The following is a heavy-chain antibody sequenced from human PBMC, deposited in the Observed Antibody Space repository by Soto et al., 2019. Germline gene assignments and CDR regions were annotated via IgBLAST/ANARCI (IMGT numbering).Heavy chain of an antibody. CDR3: SKIGGMERPFLPFDI. CDR2: ISGSGGST. CDR1: GFTFSSYA. J-gene: IGHJ3*02. Sequence: EVQLLESGGGLVQPGGSLRLSCAASGFTFSSYAMSWVRQAPGKGLEWVSVISGSGGSTYYADSVQGRFTISRDNSKNTLYLQMTSLRAEDTAVYYCSKIGGMERPFLPFDIWGQGTMVTVSS. D-gene: IGHD1-1*01. V-gene: IGHV3-23*01.